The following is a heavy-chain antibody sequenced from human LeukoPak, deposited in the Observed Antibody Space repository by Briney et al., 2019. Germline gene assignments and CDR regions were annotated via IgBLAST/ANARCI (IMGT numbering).Heavy chain of an antibody. CDR2: ISAYNGHT. CDR1: GYTFTSYG. CDR3: ARCSEFLPGSRFDS. V-gene: IGHV1-18*01. D-gene: IGHD3-10*01. J-gene: IGHJ4*02. Sequence: ASVKVSCKTSGYTFTSYGISWVRQAPGQGLEWMGWISAYNGHTNYAQNLQGRVTLTTDTSTTTAYMELRSLRSDDTAVYYCARCSEFLPGSRFDSWGQGTLVTFSP.